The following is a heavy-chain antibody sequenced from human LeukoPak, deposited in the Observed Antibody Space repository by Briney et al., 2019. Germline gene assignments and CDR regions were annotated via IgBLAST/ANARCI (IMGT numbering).Heavy chain of an antibody. V-gene: IGHV3-21*01. CDR2: ISSSSSYI. J-gene: IGHJ4*02. Sequence: PGGSLRLSCAASGFTFSSYSMNWVRQAPGKGLEWVSSISSSSSYIYYADSVKGQFTISRDNAKNSLYLQMNSLRAEDTAVYYCARGFPIRYFDWLPFDYWGQGTLVTVSS. CDR3: ARGFPIRYFDWLPFDY. D-gene: IGHD3-9*01. CDR1: GFTFSSYS.